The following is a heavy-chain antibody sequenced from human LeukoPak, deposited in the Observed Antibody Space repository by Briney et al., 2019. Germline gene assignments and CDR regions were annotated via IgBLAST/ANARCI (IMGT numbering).Heavy chain of an antibody. Sequence: GGSLRLSCAASGFTFSSYWMSWVRQAPGKGLEWVADMKQDGSEKYYVDSVKGRFTISRDNAKNSLYLQMNSLRAEDTAVYYCARDPRGRVLLLPSLDYWGQGTLVTVSS. V-gene: IGHV3-7*01. D-gene: IGHD2/OR15-2a*01. CDR1: GFTFSSYW. CDR2: MKQDGSEK. J-gene: IGHJ4*02. CDR3: ARDPRGRVLLLPSLDY.